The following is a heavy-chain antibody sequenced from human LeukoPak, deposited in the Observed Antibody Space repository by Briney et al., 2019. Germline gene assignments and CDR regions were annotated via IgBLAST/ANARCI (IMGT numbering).Heavy chain of an antibody. J-gene: IGHJ6*03. CDR3: ARGGKIVGSVYYMDV. D-gene: IGHD2/OR15-2a*01. CDR1: GDTFPNYG. V-gene: IGHV1-18*01. Sequence: ASVKVSCKTSGDTFPNYGISWVRQAPGHGLEWMAWISSYNGNTNYAQKFQGRVTVTTDTSTNTAYMELRSLRSEDTAVYYCARGGKIVGSVYYMDVWGKGTTVTISS. CDR2: ISSYNGNT.